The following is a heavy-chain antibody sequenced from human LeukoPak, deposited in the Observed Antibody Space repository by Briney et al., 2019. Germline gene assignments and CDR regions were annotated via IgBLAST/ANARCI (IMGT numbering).Heavy chain of an antibody. CDR3: ARRVLQEFCGVNSSHSFFDS. CDR1: GFTFSHHS. J-gene: IGHJ5*01. Sequence: GGSLRLSCVASGFTFSHHSISWVRQAPGKGLEWVSAITASGGDTFYAESVEGRFSVSRDDSKSTVFLQMSSLTADDTGIYFWARRVLQEFCGVNSSHSFFDSGGRGTGVIVSS. D-gene: IGHD4-23*01. V-gene: IGHV3-23*01. CDR2: ITASGGDT.